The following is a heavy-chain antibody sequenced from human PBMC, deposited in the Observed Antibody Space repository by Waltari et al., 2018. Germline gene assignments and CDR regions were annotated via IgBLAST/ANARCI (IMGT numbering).Heavy chain of an antibody. D-gene: IGHD2-2*01. CDR2: IYYSGST. CDR3: ARMVRGYCSSTSCHTDH. Sequence: QLQLQESGPGLVKPSETLSLTCTVSGGYISSSSYYWRWVRQPPGKGLEWIGSIYYSGSTYYNPSLKSRVTISVDTSKNQFSLRVSSVTAADTAVFYCARMVRGYCSSTSCHTDHWGQGTLVTVSS. V-gene: IGHV4-39*07. CDR1: GGYISSSSYY. J-gene: IGHJ4*02.